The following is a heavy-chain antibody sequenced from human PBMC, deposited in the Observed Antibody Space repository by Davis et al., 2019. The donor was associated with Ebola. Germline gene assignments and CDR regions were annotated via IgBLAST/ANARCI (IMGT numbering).Heavy chain of an antibody. D-gene: IGHD2-15*01. V-gene: IGHV1-18*04. CDR3: ARAGKEIVVVAFDY. J-gene: IGHJ4*02. Sequence: ASVKVSCKASGYTFTNYGITWVRQAPGQGLEWMGWINPHNGNTNYAQNVQGRVTMTTDTSTSTAYMEVGSLRSDDTAVYYCARAGKEIVVVAFDYWGQGTLVTVSS. CDR1: GYTFTNYG. CDR2: INPHNGNT.